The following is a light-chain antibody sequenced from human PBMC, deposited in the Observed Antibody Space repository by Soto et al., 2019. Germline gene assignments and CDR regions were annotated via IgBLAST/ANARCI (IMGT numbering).Light chain of an antibody. Sequence: DIQMTQSPSSLSASVGDRVTITCRASQSISSYLNWYQQKPGKAPKLLIYAASSLQSGVPSRFSGSGSGTDFTLTISSLQSEDFATYYCQQYGGWPRTFGQGSRVEIK. CDR3: QQYGGWPRT. CDR2: AAS. CDR1: QSISSY. V-gene: IGKV1-39*01. J-gene: IGKJ1*01.